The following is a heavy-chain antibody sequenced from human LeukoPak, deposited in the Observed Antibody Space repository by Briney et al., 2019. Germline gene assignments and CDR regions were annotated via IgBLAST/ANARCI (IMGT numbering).Heavy chain of an antibody. J-gene: IGHJ5*02. CDR2: ISGSGGST. Sequence: LPGGSLRLSCAASGFTFSSYAMSWVRQTPGEGLEWVSAISGSGGSTYYADSVKGRFTISRDNSKNTLYLQMNSLRAEDTAVYYCAKEGADYGDYSNWFDPWGQGTLVTVSS. CDR1: GFTFSSYA. V-gene: IGHV3-23*01. D-gene: IGHD4-17*01. CDR3: AKEGADYGDYSNWFDP.